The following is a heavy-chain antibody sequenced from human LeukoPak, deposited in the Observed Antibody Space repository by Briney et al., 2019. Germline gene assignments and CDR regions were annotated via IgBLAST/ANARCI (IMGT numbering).Heavy chain of an antibody. V-gene: IGHV1-18*01. CDR1: GDSLTELS. J-gene: IGHJ4*02. D-gene: IGHD6-19*01. CDR3: ARDGSKWLAFDY. Sequence: ASVKVSCKVSGDSLTELSMHWVRQAPGQGLEWMGWISAYNGNTNYAQKLQGRVTMTTDTSTSTAYMELRSLRSDDTAVYYCARDGSKWLAFDYWGQGTLVTVSS. CDR2: ISAYNGNT.